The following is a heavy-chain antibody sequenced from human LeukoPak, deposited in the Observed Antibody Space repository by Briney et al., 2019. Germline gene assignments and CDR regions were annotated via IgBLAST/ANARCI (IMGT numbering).Heavy chain of an antibody. CDR1: GYTFSDYY. Sequence: ASVKVSCKTSGYTFSDYYIHWIRQAPGQGLEWVGWINPNSGDTDYAQKFQGRVTVTRDTSISTAYMELGRLRSDDTAVYYCARVDILTGYYFFDYWGQGTLVTVSS. CDR2: INPNSGDT. V-gene: IGHV1-2*02. J-gene: IGHJ4*02. CDR3: ARVDILTGYYFFDY. D-gene: IGHD3-9*01.